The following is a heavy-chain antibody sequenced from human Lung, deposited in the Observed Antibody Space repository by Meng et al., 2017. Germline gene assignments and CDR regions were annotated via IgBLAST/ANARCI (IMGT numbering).Heavy chain of an antibody. D-gene: IGHD6-19*01. Sequence: QSQLPGSGPGLVKPSEALSLTCSGSGGSISTSGYYWGWIRQPPGKGLEWIGSIGHSGFTYYTPSLKSRVAVSLDTSKSQFSLMLTSVTAADTAVYYCVRSSAWVRTGFDPWGQGTLVTVFS. V-gene: IGHV4-39*01. CDR3: VRSSAWVRTGFDP. CDR2: IGHSGFT. CDR1: GGSISTSGYY. J-gene: IGHJ5*02.